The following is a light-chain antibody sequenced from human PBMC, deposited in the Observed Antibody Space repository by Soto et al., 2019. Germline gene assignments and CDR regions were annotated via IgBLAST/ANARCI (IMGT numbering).Light chain of an antibody. CDR1: SSDVGGYNY. Sequence: QSALTQPASVSGSPGQSITISCTGTSSDVGGYNYVSWYQQHPGKAPKLMIYDVSNRPSGVSNRFSGSKSGNTAFLTISGLQAEDEADYYCSTYTSSSTLVFGGGTKLIV. V-gene: IGLV2-14*01. CDR3: STYTSSSTLV. J-gene: IGLJ2*01. CDR2: DVS.